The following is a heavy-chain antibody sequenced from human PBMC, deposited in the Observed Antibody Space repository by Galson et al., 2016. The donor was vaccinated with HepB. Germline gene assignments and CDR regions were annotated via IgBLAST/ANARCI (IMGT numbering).Heavy chain of an antibody. Sequence: SVKVSCKASGYTFTTYTMNWARQAPGQGLEWMGWINTNTGNPTYAQGFTGRFVFSLDTSVSTAYPQISSLKAEDTAVYYCARDPSVRLLRHFDLWGRGTLVTVSS. D-gene: IGHD1-1*01. J-gene: IGHJ2*01. CDR2: INTNTGNP. CDR3: ARDPSVRLLRHFDL. CDR1: GYTFTTYT. V-gene: IGHV7-4-1*02.